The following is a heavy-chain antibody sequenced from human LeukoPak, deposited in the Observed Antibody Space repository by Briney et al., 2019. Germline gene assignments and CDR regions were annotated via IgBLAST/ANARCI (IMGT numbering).Heavy chain of an antibody. D-gene: IGHD2-21*02. CDR3: ARGSIVVVTAIGSSSLYY. J-gene: IGHJ4*02. CDR1: GFTFSSYA. CDR2: ISYDGSNK. V-gene: IGHV3-30-3*01. Sequence: GRSLRLSCAASGFTFSSYAMHWVRQAPGKGLEWVAVISYDGSNKYYADSVKGRFTISRDNSKNTLYLQMNSLRAEDTAVYYCARGSIVVVTAIGSSSLYYWGQGTLVTVSS.